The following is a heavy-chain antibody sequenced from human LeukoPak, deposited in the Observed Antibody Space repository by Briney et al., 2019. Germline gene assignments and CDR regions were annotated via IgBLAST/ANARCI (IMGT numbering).Heavy chain of an antibody. V-gene: IGHV4-59*08. CDR3: ARLMSGTYAATVTHDAFDI. CDR1: GGSISSYY. Sequence: SETLSLTCTVSGGSISSYYWSWIRQPPGKGLEWIGYIYYSGSINYNPSLKSRVTISVDTSKNQFSLKLSSVTAADTAVYYCARLMSGTYAATVTHDAFDIWGQGTMVTVSS. CDR2: IYYSGSI. D-gene: IGHD4-17*01. J-gene: IGHJ3*02.